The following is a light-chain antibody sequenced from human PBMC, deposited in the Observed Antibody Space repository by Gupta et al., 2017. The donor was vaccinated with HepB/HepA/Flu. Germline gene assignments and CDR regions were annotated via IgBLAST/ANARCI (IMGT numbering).Light chain of an antibody. CDR2: DAS. CDR3: QQRSNWPPYT. CDR1: QSVSSY. J-gene: IGKJ2*01. Sequence: EIVLIQYPATLSLSSGERATLSCRASQSVSSYLAWYQQKPGQAPRLLIYDASNRATGIPARFSGSGSGTDFTLTISSLEPEDFAVYYCQQRSNWPPYTFGQGTKLEIK. V-gene: IGKV3-11*01.